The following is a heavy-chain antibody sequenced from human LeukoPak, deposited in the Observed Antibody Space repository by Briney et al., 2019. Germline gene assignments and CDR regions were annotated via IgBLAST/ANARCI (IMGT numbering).Heavy chain of an antibody. V-gene: IGHV4-34*01. CDR3: ASVEGSSSHRNDY. CDR1: GGSFSGYY. J-gene: IGHJ4*02. D-gene: IGHD6-6*01. Sequence: SETLSLTCAVYGGSFSGYYWSRIRQPPGKGLEWIGEINHTGSTNHNQSLKSRVTISVDTSKNQFSLKLSSVTEAETAVYYCASVEGSSSHRNDYWGQGTLVTVSS. CDR2: INHTGST.